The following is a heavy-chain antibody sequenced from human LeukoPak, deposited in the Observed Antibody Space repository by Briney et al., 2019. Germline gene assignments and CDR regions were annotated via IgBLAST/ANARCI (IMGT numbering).Heavy chain of an antibody. D-gene: IGHD2-15*01. CDR2: ISGSGGST. Sequence: GGSLRLSCAASGFTFSSYAMSWVRQAPGKGLEWVSAISGSGGSTYYADSVKGRFTISRDNSKNTLYLQMNSLRAEDTAVYCCAKDGGYCSGGSCYSEYFQHWGQGTLVTVSS. J-gene: IGHJ1*01. CDR3: AKDGGYCSGGSCYSEYFQH. V-gene: IGHV3-23*01. CDR1: GFTFSSYA.